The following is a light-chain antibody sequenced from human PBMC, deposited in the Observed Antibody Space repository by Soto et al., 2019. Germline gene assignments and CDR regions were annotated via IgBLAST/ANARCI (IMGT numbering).Light chain of an antibody. J-gene: IGLJ1*01. CDR2: EVT. CDR1: SSDACGYDY. Sequence: QSALTQPPSASGSPGQSVTISCTGTSSDACGYDYVSWYQQRPGKAPKLLIHEVTKRPSGVPDRFSAYKAGNTASLTVSGLQAEDEADYYCSPYAGMTLYVLGTGHKVTVL. V-gene: IGLV2-8*01. CDR3: SPYAGMTLYV.